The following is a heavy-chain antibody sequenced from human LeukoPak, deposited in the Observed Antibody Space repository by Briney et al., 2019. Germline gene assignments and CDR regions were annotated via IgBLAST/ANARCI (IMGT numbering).Heavy chain of an antibody. CDR3: AKARKLELLVPDAFDI. CDR1: GFTFSIFW. Sequence: SGGSLRLSCAASGFTFSIFWMHWVRQAPGKGLVWVSRISTDGSSTSYADSVKGRFTISRDNAKNSLYLQMNSLRAEDMVLYYCAKARKLELLVPDAFDIWGQGTMVTVSS. J-gene: IGHJ3*02. D-gene: IGHD1-7*01. CDR2: ISTDGSST. V-gene: IGHV3-74*01.